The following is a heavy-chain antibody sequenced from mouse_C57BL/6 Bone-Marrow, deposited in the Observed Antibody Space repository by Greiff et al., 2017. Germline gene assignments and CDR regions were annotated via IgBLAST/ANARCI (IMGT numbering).Heavy chain of an antibody. J-gene: IGHJ2*01. V-gene: IGHV1-55*01. CDR3: ARCGSSYIDY. CDR1: GYTFTSYW. Sequence: QVQLQQPGAELVKPGASVKMSCKASGYTFTSYWITWVKQRPGQGLEWIGDIYPGSGSTNYNEKFKSKATLTVDTSSSTAYMQRSSLTSEDAADYYCARCGSSYIDYWGQGTTLTVSS. CDR2: IYPGSGST. D-gene: IGHD1-1*01.